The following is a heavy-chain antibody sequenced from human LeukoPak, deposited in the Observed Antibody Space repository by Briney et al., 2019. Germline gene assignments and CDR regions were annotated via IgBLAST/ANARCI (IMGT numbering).Heavy chain of an antibody. D-gene: IGHD3-16*02. V-gene: IGHV3-23*01. CDR1: GFTFSSYA. J-gene: IGHJ4*02. CDR2: ISGSGGST. Sequence: GGSLRLSCAASGFTFSSYAMSWVRQAPGKGLEWVSAISGSGGSTYYADSVKGRFTISRDNSRNTLYLQMNSLRAEDTAVYYCAKSQWGSYRYKFGYWGQGTLVTVSS. CDR3: AKSQWGSYRYKFGY.